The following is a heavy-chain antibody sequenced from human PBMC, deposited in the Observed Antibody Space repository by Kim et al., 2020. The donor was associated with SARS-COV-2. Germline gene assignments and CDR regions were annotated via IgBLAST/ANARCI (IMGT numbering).Heavy chain of an antibody. J-gene: IGHJ6*02. CDR1: GFTFSSYA. V-gene: IGHV3-30-3*01. CDR2: ISYDASNK. Sequence: GGSLRLSCAASGFTFSSYAMHWVRQAPGKGLEWVAVISYDASNKYYADSVKGRFTISRDNFKNTLYLQMNSLRAEDTAVYYCANPYDYVWGSYRYIDYYAMDVWGQGTTVTVSS. CDR3: ANPYDYVWGSYRYIDYYAMDV. D-gene: IGHD3-16*02.